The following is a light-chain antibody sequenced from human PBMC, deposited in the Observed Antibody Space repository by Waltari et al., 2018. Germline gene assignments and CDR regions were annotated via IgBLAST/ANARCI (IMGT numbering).Light chain of an antibody. Sequence: SYELTQPPSVSVSPGQTASITCSGDKLVTNFVSWYQQKPGQAPLLVMYQDSKRPSGIPERFSGSSEGPTATLTISGAQPIDEADYYCQAWDTLSAWVFGAGTKVNVI. CDR2: QDS. CDR3: QAWDTLSAWV. V-gene: IGLV3-1*01. CDR1: KLVTNF. J-gene: IGLJ1*01.